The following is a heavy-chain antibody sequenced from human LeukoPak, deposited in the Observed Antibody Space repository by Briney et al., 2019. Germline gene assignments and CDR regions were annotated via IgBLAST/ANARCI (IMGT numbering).Heavy chain of an antibody. Sequence: ASVKVSCKASGYTFTSYGISWVRRAPGQGLEWMGWISAYNGNTNYAQKLQGRVTMTTDTSTSTAYMELRSLTSDDTAVYYCARDKAVTTELTQYFHHWGQGTLVTVSS. CDR1: GYTFTSYG. CDR3: ARDKAVTTELTQYFHH. J-gene: IGHJ1*01. V-gene: IGHV1-18*01. CDR2: ISAYNGNT. D-gene: IGHD4-11*01.